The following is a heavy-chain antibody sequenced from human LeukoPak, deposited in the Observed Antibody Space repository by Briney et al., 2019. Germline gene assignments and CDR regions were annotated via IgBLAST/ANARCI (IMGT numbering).Heavy chain of an antibody. CDR1: GGSFSGYY. CDR2: IYYSGST. V-gene: IGHV4-34*01. Sequence: SETLSLTCAVYGGSFSGYYWGWIRQPPGKGLEWIGSIYYSGSTYYNPSLKSRVTISVDTSKNQFSLKLSSVTAADTAVYYCARVPPFFRRAAMYSSIHLDYWGQGTLVTVSS. J-gene: IGHJ4*02. CDR3: ARVPPFFRRAAMYSSIHLDY. D-gene: IGHD2-2*01.